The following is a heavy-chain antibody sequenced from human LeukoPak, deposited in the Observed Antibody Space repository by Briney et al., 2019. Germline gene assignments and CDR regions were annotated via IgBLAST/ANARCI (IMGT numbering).Heavy chain of an antibody. CDR3: AREGMYYFDY. V-gene: IGHV3-30*02. J-gene: IGHJ4*02. CDR2: IRYDGSNK. D-gene: IGHD3-10*01. Sequence: GGSLRLSRAASGFTFSSYGMHWVRQAPGKGLEWVAFIRYDGSNKYYADSVKGRFTISRDNSKNTLYLQMNSLRAEDTAVYYCAREGMYYFDYWGQGTLVTVSS. CDR1: GFTFSSYG.